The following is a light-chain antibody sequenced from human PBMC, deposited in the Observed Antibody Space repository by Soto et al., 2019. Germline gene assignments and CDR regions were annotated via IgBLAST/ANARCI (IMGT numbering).Light chain of an antibody. CDR3: QQYYDTPLT. J-gene: IGKJ4*01. V-gene: IGKV4-1*01. Sequence: DIVMTQSPDSLAVSLGERATINCKSSQSVLYSSNNNNYLAWYQQRPGQPPQLLIYWASTRESGVPDRFGGSGSGTDFTLTISSLQAEDVAVYYCQQYYDTPLTFGGGTRVEIK. CDR2: WAS. CDR1: QSVLYSSNNNNY.